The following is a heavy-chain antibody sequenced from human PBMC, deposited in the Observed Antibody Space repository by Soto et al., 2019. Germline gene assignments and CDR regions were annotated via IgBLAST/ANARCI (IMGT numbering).Heavy chain of an antibody. D-gene: IGHD3-10*01. CDR2: IYYSGST. V-gene: IGHV4-59*01. CDR3: ASSFYSGSGSSTYYFDC. Sequence: SETLSLTCTVSGGSISSYYWSWIRQPPGKGLEWIGYIYYSGSTNYNPSLKSRVTISLDTSKNQFSLKLSSVTAADTAVYYCASSFYSGSGSSTYYFDCWGQGTLVTVSS. CDR1: GGSISSYY. J-gene: IGHJ4*02.